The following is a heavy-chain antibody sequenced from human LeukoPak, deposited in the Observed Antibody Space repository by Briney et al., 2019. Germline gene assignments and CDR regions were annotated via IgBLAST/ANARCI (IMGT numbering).Heavy chain of an antibody. J-gene: IGHJ6*02. CDR3: ARGADGYNSLYYYGMDV. CDR2: ISTYNGNT. V-gene: IGHV1-18*01. CDR1: GYTIASFG. Sequence: ASVKVSCKASGYTIASFGISWFRQVPGQWLGSLLSISTYNGNTNYAQMLQGRVTMTTDASSNTAYLELRSLRSDDTAVYYCARGADGYNSLYYYGMDVWGQGTTVTVTS. D-gene: IGHD5-24*01.